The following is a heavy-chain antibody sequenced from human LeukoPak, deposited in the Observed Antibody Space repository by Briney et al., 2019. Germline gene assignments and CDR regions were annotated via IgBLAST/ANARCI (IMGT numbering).Heavy chain of an antibody. CDR1: GFTFSSYW. CDR3: ARDDRDGYNYFAY. Sequence: GGSLGLSCAASGFTFSSYWMTWVRQAPGKGLEWVANIKEDGSEKYYVDSVKGRFTISRDNAKNPLYLQMNSLRAEDSAVYYCARDDRDGYNYFAYWGQGTLVTVSS. V-gene: IGHV3-7*04. J-gene: IGHJ4*02. D-gene: IGHD5-24*01. CDR2: IKEDGSEK.